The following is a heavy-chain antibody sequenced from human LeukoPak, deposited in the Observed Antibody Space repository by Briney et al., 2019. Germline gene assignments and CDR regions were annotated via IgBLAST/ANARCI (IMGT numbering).Heavy chain of an antibody. Sequence: GGSLRLSCAASGFAFSSYSMNWVRQAPGKGLEWVSSISSSSSYIYYADSVKGRFTISRDNAKNSLYLQMNSLRAEDTAVYYCARELDGAFDPWGQGTLVTVSS. D-gene: IGHD3/OR15-3a*01. CDR1: GFAFSSYS. J-gene: IGHJ5*02. V-gene: IGHV3-21*01. CDR3: ARELDGAFDP. CDR2: ISSSSSYI.